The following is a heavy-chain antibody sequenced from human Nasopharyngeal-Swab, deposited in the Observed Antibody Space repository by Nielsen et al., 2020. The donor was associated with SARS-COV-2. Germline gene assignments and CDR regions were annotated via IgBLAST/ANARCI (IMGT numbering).Heavy chain of an antibody. J-gene: IGHJ4*02. CDR3: TRVSSGWYGDY. D-gene: IGHD6-19*01. CDR1: GFTFGDYA. CDR2: IRSKAYGGTT. V-gene: IGHV3-49*03. Sequence: GGSLRLSCTASGFTFGDYAMSWFRQAPGKGLEWVGFIRSKAYGGTTEYAASVKGRFTISRDDSKTIAYLQMNSPKTEDTAVYYCTRVSSGWYGDYWGQGTLVTVSS.